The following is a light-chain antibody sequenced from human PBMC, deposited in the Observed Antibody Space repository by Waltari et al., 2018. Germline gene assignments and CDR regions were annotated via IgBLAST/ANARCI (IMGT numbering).Light chain of an antibody. CDR3: QAWDRSTVV. V-gene: IGLV3-1*01. CDR2: QDA. CDR1: HVADKF. Sequence: SYQLTQPPSMSVSPGQTISIPCSGEHVADKFVCWYQQKAGQSPVLVIHQDAKRPSGIPERFSGSNSGNTATLTISGTQALDEADYYCQAWDRSTVVFGGGTKLTVL. J-gene: IGLJ2*01.